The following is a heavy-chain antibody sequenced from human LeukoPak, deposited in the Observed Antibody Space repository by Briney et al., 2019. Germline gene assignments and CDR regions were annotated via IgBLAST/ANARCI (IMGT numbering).Heavy chain of an antibody. D-gene: IGHD1-26*01. CDR2: LYYSGST. Sequence: SDTLSLTCTVSGGSISSSSYYWGWIRQPPGKGLEWIGSLYYSGSTFYNPSLKSRVTISVNTSKNQFSLRLSSVTAADTAVYYCARDGGSYFTDAFDIWGQGTMVTVSS. CDR3: ARDGGSYFTDAFDI. J-gene: IGHJ3*02. CDR1: GGSISSSSYY. V-gene: IGHV4-39*07.